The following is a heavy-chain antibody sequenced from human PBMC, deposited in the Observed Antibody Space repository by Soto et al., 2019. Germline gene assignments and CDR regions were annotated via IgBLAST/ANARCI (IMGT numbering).Heavy chain of an antibody. CDR2: ISAYNGNT. Sequence: ASVKVCCKASGYTFTSYGSSWVRQAPGQGLEWMGWISAYNGNTNYAQKLQGRVTMTTDTSTSTAYMELRSLRSDDTAVYYCASSDYYDRSCYFSDAFDIWGQGIMVADSS. V-gene: IGHV1-18*04. CDR1: GYTFTSYG. D-gene: IGHD3-22*01. J-gene: IGHJ3*02. CDR3: ASSDYYDRSCYFSDAFDI.